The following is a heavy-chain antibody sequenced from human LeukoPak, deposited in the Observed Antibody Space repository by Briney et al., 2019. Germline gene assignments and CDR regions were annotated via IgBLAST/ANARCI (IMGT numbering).Heavy chain of an antibody. Sequence: PGGSLRLSCAASGFTFSSYAMSWVRQAPGKGLEWVSAISSSGGSTYYADSVKGRFTISRDNSKNTLYLQMNSLRAEDTAVYYCAKGDYCSSTSCPKDYFDYWGQGTLVTVSS. V-gene: IGHV3-23*01. CDR2: ISSSGGST. CDR1: GFTFSSYA. J-gene: IGHJ4*02. CDR3: AKGDYCSSTSCPKDYFDY. D-gene: IGHD2-2*01.